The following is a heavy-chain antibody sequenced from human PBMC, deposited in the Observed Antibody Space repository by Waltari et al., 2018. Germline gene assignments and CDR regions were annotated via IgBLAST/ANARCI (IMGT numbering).Heavy chain of an antibody. J-gene: IGHJ3*02. V-gene: IGHV4-59*11. CDR3: ARLPRGSVIIGAFDI. Sequence: VQLQESGPGLVKPSETLSLRCNVSGDSIRSHFWSWIRQAPGKGLEWIGHMYFSETKDYNPSLKSRVAMSIDTSKNHFSLNLRSVTAADTAIYYCARLPRGSVIIGAFDIWGQGTQVTVSS. CDR2: MYFSETK. CDR1: GDSIRSHF. D-gene: IGHD3-22*01.